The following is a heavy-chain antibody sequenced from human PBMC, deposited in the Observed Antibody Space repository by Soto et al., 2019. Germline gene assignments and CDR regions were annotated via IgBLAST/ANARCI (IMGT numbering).Heavy chain of an antibody. D-gene: IGHD1-26*01. CDR2: ISYDGSNK. V-gene: IGHV3-30*03. Sequence: QVQLVESGGGVVQPGRSLRLSCAASGFTFSHYGIHWVRQAPGKGLEWLAVISYDGSNKHYADSVKGRFTASRDNSKNALYLQMTSLTAEDTAVYFCARYSGKYQGPIDYWGPGALVTVSS. J-gene: IGHJ4*02. CDR3: ARYSGKYQGPIDY. CDR1: GFTFSHYG.